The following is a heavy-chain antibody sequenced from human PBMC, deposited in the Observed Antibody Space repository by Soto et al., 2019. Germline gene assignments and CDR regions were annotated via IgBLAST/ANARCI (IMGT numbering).Heavy chain of an antibody. Sequence: QVQLVESGGGVVQPGRSLRLSCAASGFTFSSYGMHWVRQAPGKGLEWVAVISYDGSNKYYADSVKGRFTISRDNSKNTLYLQMNSLRAEDTAVYYCATGLGELLRGSAFDIWGQGTMVTVSS. CDR2: ISYDGSNK. V-gene: IGHV3-30*03. D-gene: IGHD1-26*01. CDR3: ATGLGELLRGSAFDI. CDR1: GFTFSSYG. J-gene: IGHJ3*02.